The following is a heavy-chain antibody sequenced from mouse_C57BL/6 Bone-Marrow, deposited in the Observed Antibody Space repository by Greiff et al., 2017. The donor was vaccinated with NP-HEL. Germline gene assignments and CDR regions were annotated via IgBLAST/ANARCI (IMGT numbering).Heavy chain of an antibody. CDR1: GYNFNSYW. V-gene: IGHV1-7*01. CDR2: INPSSGYT. CDR3: FVPYYGSSPRDAMDY. Sequence: QVQLQQSGAELAKPGASVKLSCKASGYNFNSYWMHWVKQRSGQGLEWIGYINPSSGYTKYNQKFQDKATLTADKSSSTASLQLSSLTYEDSAVYYGFVPYYGSSPRDAMDYWGQGTSVTVSS. J-gene: IGHJ4*01. D-gene: IGHD1-1*01.